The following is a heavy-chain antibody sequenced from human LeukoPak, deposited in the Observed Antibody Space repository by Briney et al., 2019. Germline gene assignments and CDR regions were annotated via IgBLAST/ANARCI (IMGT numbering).Heavy chain of an antibody. D-gene: IGHD6-13*01. V-gene: IGHV3-7*01. CDR2: IRQDGSQK. Sequence: GGSLRLSCAASGFTFSSYWMSWVRQAPGKGLEWVATIRQDGSQKYYVDSVKGRFTISRNNAKNSLYLQMNSLRAADTAVYYCAKEGRTAWYRGWFDSWGQGTLVIVSS. J-gene: IGHJ5*01. CDR3: AKEGRTAWYRGWFDS. CDR1: GFTFSSYW.